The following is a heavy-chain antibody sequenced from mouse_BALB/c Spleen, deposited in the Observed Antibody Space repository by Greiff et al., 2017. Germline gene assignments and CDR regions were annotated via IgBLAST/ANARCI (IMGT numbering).Heavy chain of an antibody. J-gene: IGHJ4*01. CDR1: GYTFTSYW. CDR2: IYPGDGDT. V-gene: IGHV1-87*01. Sequence: VQLQQSGAELARPGASVKLSCKASGYTFTSYWMQWVKQRPGQGLEWIGAIYPGDGDTRYTQKFKGKATLTADKSSSTAYMQLSSLASEDSAVYYCARSKLRLRNYAMDYWGQGTSVTVSS. CDR3: ARSKLRLRNYAMDY. D-gene: IGHD1-2*01.